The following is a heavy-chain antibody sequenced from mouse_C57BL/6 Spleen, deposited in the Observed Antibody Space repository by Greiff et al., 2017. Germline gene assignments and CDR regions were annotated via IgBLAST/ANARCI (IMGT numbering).Heavy chain of an antibody. CDR3: AREIYYDYDRYFDV. Sequence: QVQLQQSGAELVRPGASVKLSCKASGYTFTDYYINWVKQRPGQGLEWIARIYPGSGNTYYNEKFKGKATLTAEKSSSTAYMQLSSLTSEDSAVYFCAREIYYDYDRYFDVWGTGTTVTVSS. J-gene: IGHJ1*03. CDR2: IYPGSGNT. CDR1: GYTFTDYY. V-gene: IGHV1-76*01. D-gene: IGHD2-4*01.